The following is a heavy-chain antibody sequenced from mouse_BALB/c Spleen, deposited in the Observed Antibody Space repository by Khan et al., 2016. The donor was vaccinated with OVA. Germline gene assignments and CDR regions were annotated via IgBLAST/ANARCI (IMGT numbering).Heavy chain of an antibody. J-gene: IGHJ3*01. Sequence: VQLKESGTVLARPGASVKMSCKASGYTFTSYWMHWVKQRPGQGLEWIGDIYPGNTDTNYNQKFKGKAKLTAVTSTSTAYMELSSLTNEDSAVYYCTRRTWDVVWFAYWGQGTLVTVSA. CDR1: GYTFTSYW. CDR3: TRRTWDVVWFAY. D-gene: IGHD4-1*01. CDR2: IYPGNTDT. V-gene: IGHV1-5*01.